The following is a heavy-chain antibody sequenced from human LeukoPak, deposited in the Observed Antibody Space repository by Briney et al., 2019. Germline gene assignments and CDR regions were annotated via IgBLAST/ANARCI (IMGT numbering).Heavy chain of an antibody. D-gene: IGHD4-17*01. V-gene: IGHV4-38-2*01. CDR1: GYSISSGYC. J-gene: IGHJ4*02. CDR3: ARLRVTDYGPTQFDY. CDR2: IYRSGST. Sequence: SETLSLTCAVSGYSISSGYCWGWIRPPPGKGLEWMGSIYRSGSTYYHPLLSRRVIISVETSKNQFPLKLSSVTAADTAVYYCARLRVTDYGPTQFDYWGQGTLVTVSS.